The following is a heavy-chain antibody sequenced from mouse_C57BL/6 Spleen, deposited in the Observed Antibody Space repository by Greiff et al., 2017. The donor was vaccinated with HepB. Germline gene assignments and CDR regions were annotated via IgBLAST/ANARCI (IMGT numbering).Heavy chain of an antibody. V-gene: IGHV1-82*01. CDR2: IYPGDGDT. D-gene: IGHD3-3*01. CDR1: GYAFSSSW. J-gene: IGHJ2*01. CDR3: ARWGLYYFDY. Sequence: VKLMESGPELVKPGASVKISCKASGYAFSSSWMNWVKQRPGKGLEWIGRIYPGDGDTNYNGKFKGKATLTADKSSSTAYMQLSSLTSEDSAVYFCARWGLYYFDYWGQGTTLTVSS.